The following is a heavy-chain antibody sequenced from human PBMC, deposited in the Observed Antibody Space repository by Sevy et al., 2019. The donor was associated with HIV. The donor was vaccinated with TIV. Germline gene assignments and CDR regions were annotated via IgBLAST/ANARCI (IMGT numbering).Heavy chain of an antibody. CDR2: FKNNPDGGTT. D-gene: IGHD2-8*01. Sequence: GGSLRLSCAASGFTFNNAWMSWVRKAPGKGLEWIGRFKNNPDGGTTDSAEPLKGRFTISRDDWKNTLYLQMTSLKTVDTAVSYCGTEGNVLLAEGWGHWFDPWGQGTLVTVSS. J-gene: IGHJ5*02. V-gene: IGHV3-15*01. CDR3: GTEGNVLLAEGWGHWFDP. CDR1: GFTFNNAW.